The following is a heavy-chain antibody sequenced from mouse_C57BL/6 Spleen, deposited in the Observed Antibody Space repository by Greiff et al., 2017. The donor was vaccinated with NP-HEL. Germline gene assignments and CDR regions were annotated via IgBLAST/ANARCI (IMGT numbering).Heavy chain of an antibody. D-gene: IGHD1-1*01. Sequence: EVMLVESGGGLVKPGGSLKLSCAASGFTFSSYTMSWVRQTPEKRLEWVATISGGGGNTYYPDSVKGRFTISRDNAKNTLYLQRSSLRSEDTALYYCARQRYYGSSYEDYWGQGTTLTVSS. CDR1: GFTFSSYT. CDR2: ISGGGGNT. J-gene: IGHJ2*01. CDR3: ARQRYYGSSYEDY. V-gene: IGHV5-9*01.